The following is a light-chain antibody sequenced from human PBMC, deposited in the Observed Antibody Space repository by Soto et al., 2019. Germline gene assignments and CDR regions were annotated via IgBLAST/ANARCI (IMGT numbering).Light chain of an antibody. CDR1: SSDVGGYNY. CDR3: SSDAGSNKYV. Sequence: QSALTQPPSASGSPGQSVTISCTGTSSDVGGYNYVSWYQQHPGKAPKLMIYEVSKRPSGVPDRFSGSKSGNTASLTVSGLQAEDEADYYCSSDAGSNKYVFGTGTQLTVL. V-gene: IGLV2-8*01. CDR2: EVS. J-gene: IGLJ1*01.